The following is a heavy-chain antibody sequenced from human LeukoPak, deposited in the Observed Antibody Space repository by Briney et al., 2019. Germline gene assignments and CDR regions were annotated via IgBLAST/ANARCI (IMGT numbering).Heavy chain of an antibody. D-gene: IGHD6-13*01. CDR3: ARRGIAADDRHYYYTDV. CDR2: IYTSGST. CDR1: GGSISSYY. V-gene: IGHV4-4*09. Sequence: SETLSLTCTVSGGSISSYYWSWIRQPPGKGLEWIGYIYTSGSTNYNPSLKSRVTISVDTSKNQFSLKLSSVTAADTAVYYCARRGIAADDRHYYYTDVWGKGTTVTVSS. J-gene: IGHJ6*03.